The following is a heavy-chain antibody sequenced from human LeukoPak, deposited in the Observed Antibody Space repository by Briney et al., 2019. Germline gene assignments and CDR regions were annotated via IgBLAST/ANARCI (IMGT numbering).Heavy chain of an antibody. CDR2: ISSSGNTI. J-gene: IGHJ4*02. V-gene: IGHV3-48*03. D-gene: IGHD3-16*02. Sequence: PGGSLRLSCAASGFTFSSYEMNWVRQAPGKGLEWVSYISSSGNTIYYTDSVKGRFTISRDNAKNSPSLQLNSLRADDTAVYYVVLSYQGFFDHWGQGTLVTVSS. CDR1: GFTFSSYE. CDR3: VLSYQGFFDH.